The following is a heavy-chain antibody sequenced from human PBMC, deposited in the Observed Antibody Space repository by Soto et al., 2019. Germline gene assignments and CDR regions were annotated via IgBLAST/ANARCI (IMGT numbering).Heavy chain of an antibody. D-gene: IGHD5-18*01. Sequence: HPGGSLRLSCAASGFTFSSYGMHWVRQAPGKGLEWVAVISYDGSNKYYADSVKGRFTISRDNSKNTLYLQMNSLRAEDTAVYYCAKDDDGYSYGFYYYYYGMDVWGQGTTVTVSS. J-gene: IGHJ6*02. CDR2: ISYDGSNK. CDR1: GFTFSSYG. V-gene: IGHV3-30*18. CDR3: AKDDDGYSYGFYYYYYGMDV.